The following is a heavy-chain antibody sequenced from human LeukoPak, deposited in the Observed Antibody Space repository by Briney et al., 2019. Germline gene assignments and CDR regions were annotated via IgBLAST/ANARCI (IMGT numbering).Heavy chain of an antibody. V-gene: IGHV3-30*18. J-gene: IGHJ6*02. D-gene: IGHD1-26*01. CDR1: GFTFSSYG. CDR3: AKEVSGSYYVYYYYYYGMDV. CDR2: ISYDGSNK. Sequence: GGSLRLSCAASGFTFSSYGMHWVRQAPGKGLEWVAVISYDGSNKYYADSVKGRFTISRDNSKNTLYLQMNSLRAEDTVVYYCAKEVSGSYYVYYYYYYGMDVWGQGTTVTVSS.